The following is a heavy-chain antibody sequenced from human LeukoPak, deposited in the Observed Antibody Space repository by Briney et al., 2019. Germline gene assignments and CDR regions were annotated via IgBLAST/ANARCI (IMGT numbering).Heavy chain of an antibody. CDR1: GGSISSSSDY. Sequence: SETLSLTCTVSGGSISSSSDYWGWIRQPPGKGLEWIGSIYYSGSTYYNPSLKSRVTISVDTSKNQFSLKLNSVTAADTAVYYCARQLYCSGGSCYSYSWFDPWGQGTLVTVSS. CDR3: ARQLYCSGGSCYSYSWFDP. V-gene: IGHV4-39*01. D-gene: IGHD2-15*01. J-gene: IGHJ5*02. CDR2: IYYSGST.